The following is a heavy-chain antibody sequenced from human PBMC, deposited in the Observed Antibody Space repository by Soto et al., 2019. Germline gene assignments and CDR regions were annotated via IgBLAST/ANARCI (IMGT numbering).Heavy chain of an antibody. CDR2: ISAYNGNT. J-gene: IGHJ6*02. D-gene: IGHD6-19*01. V-gene: IGHV1-18*01. Sequence: ASVKVSCKASGYTFTSYGISWVRRAPGQGLEWMGWISAYNGNTNYAQKLKGRVTMTTDTSTSTAYMELRSLRSDDTAVYYCARDTGEAVAGTFGYYYYYGMDVWGQGTTVTVSS. CDR3: ARDTGEAVAGTFGYYYYYGMDV. CDR1: GYTFTSYG.